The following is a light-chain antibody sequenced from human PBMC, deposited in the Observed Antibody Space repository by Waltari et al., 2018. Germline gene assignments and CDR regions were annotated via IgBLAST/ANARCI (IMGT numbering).Light chain of an antibody. Sequence: DIQMTQSPSTLSASVGDRVPITCRASQSISVWLAWYQQKPGKAPKLLIYDASSLESGVPSRFSGSGSGTEFTLTISSLQSEDFAVYYCHQYNDGPPFNFGQGTKLEIK. CDR2: DAS. CDR3: HQYNDGPPFN. V-gene: IGKV1-5*01. CDR1: QSISVW. J-gene: IGKJ2*01.